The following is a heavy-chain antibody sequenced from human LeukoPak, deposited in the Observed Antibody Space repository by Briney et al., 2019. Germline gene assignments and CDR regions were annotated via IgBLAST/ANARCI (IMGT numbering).Heavy chain of an antibody. D-gene: IGHD6-19*01. Sequence: ASVKVSCKASGYTFTGYYMHWVRQAPGQGLEWMGWINPNSGDTNYAQKFQGRVTMTRDTSISIAYMELSRLTSDATAVYYYARDRSIAVAPNISYSMDVWGQGTTVTVSS. V-gene: IGHV1-2*02. CDR2: INPNSGDT. CDR1: GYTFTGYY. J-gene: IGHJ6*03. CDR3: ARDRSIAVAPNISYSMDV.